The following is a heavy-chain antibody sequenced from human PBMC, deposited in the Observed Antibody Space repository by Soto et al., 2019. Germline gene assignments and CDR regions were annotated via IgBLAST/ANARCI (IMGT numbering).Heavy chain of an antibody. CDR1: NVSIKSSY. V-gene: IGHV4-59*01. D-gene: IGHD1-26*01. Sequence: QVMLQESGPGVVKPSETLSLTCSVSNVSIKSSYWNWMRQPPGRGLEWIGFVYYTGTTKYNPSLKRRVKLSVATSKTEFTLTLPSVTSADTALYSCARDFAGRGPFDPCRPGTLVTVSS. J-gene: IGHJ5*01. CDR2: VYYTGTT. CDR3: ARDFAGRGPFDP.